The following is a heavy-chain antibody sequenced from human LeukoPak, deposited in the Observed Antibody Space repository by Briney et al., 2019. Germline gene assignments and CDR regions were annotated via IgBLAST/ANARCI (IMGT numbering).Heavy chain of an antibody. V-gene: IGHV4-39*01. D-gene: IGHD6-19*01. CDR2: IYYSGST. J-gene: IGHJ4*02. Sequence: SETLSLTCTVSGGSISSSSYYWGWIRQPPGKGLEWIGSIYYSGSTYHNPSLKSRVTISVDTSKNQFSLKLSSVTAADTAVYYCASSSGWYGYWGQGTLVTVSS. CDR3: ASSSGWYGY. CDR1: GGSISSSSYY.